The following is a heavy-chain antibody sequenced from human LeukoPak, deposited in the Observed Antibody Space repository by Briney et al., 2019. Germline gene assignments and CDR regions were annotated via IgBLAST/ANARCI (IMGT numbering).Heavy chain of an antibody. CDR1: GFTFDDYG. Sequence: GGSLRLSCVASGFTFDDYGMSWVRQAPGKGLEWVSGINWNGGSTGYADSVKGRFTISRDNAKNSLYLQMNSLRAEDTALYYCARDRADGIVGANNAFDIWGQGTMVTVSS. V-gene: IGHV3-20*04. CDR3: ARDRADGIVGANNAFDI. J-gene: IGHJ3*02. D-gene: IGHD1-26*01. CDR2: INWNGGST.